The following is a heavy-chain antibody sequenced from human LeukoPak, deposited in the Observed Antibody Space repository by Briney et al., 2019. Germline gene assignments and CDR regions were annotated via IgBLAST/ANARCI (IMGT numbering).Heavy chain of an antibody. Sequence: AGGSLRLSCAASGFTFSSYDMHWVRQAPGKGLEWVASIRYDESNKYYADSVKGRFTISRDNSKNTLYLQMTSLRAEDTAVYYCAKDMDDFWSGYSDWGQGTLVTVSS. CDR3: AKDMDDFWSGYSD. V-gene: IGHV3-30*02. D-gene: IGHD3-3*01. CDR2: IRYDESNK. CDR1: GFTFSSYD. J-gene: IGHJ4*02.